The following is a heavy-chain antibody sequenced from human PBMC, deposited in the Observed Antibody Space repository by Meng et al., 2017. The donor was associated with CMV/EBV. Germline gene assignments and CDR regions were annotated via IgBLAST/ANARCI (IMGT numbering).Heavy chain of an antibody. V-gene: IGHV4-31*02. CDR3: ARDACNSSTSCYYFDY. Sequence: GSISSGGYYWSWIRQHPGKGLEWIGYIYYSGSTYYNPSLKSRVTISVDTSKNQFSLKLSSVTAADTAAYYCARDACNSSTSCYYFDYWGQGTLVTVSS. CDR1: GSISSGGYY. CDR2: IYYSGST. J-gene: IGHJ4*02. D-gene: IGHD2-2*01.